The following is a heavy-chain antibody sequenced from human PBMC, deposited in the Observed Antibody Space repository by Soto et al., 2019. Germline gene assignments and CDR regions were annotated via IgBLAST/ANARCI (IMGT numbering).Heavy chain of an antibody. CDR3: AKQKVITMVRGAHIPPDY. CDR1: GGSVTSYH. CDR2: TSYTGNT. Sequence: PSETLSLTCFVSGGSVTSYHWSWIRQFPGKGLEWIAYTSYTGNTNYNPSLQSRVTISLDTSKNQLSLKLTSMTAADTAVYYCAKQKVITMVRGAHIPPDYWGQGTLVTVSS. D-gene: IGHD3-10*01. J-gene: IGHJ4*02. V-gene: IGHV4-59*02.